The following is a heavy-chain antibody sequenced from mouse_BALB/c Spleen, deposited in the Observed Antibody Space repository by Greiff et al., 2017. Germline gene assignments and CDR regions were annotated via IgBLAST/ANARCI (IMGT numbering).Heavy chain of an antibody. Sequence: EVQRVESGAELVRSGASVKLSCTASGFNIKDYYMHWVKQRPEQGLEWIGWIDPENGDTEYAPKFQGKATMTADTSSNTAYLQLSSLTSEDTAVYYCNALWYYGSSYYFDYWGQGTTLTVSS. CDR1: GFNIKDYY. D-gene: IGHD1-1*01. CDR3: NALWYYGSSYYFDY. J-gene: IGHJ2*01. CDR2: IDPENGDT. V-gene: IGHV14-4*02.